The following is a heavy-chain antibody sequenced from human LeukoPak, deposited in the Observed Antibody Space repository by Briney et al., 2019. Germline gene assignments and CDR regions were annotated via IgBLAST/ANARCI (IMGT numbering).Heavy chain of an antibody. V-gene: IGHV5-51*01. D-gene: IGHD1-26*01. J-gene: IGHJ4*02. CDR2: ISPDDSEV. CDR3: ARHEGSGSYYSF. CDR1: GYGFTTYW. Sequence: PGESLKISCKGSGYGFTTYWIGWVRQMPGRGLEWMGIISPDDSEVRYSPSFRGQVTISADKSISTAYLQWSRLKASDTAVYYCARHEGSGSYYSFWGQGTLVTVSS.